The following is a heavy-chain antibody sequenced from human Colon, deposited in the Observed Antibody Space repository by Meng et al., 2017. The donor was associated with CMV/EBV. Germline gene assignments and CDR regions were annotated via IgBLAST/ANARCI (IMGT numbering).Heavy chain of an antibody. CDR3: ARKYCSSSSCKGGHGMDV. CDR2: INPSTGGT. Sequence: ASVKVSCKASGYNTFTGYYMHWVRQAPGQGLEWMGWINPSTGGTTYAQNFQGRVTMTRDTSYSTAYMELGRLRSDDTAVYYCARKYCSSSSCKGGHGMDVWGQGTTVTVSS. D-gene: IGHD2-2*01. V-gene: IGHV1-2*02. J-gene: IGHJ6*02. CDR1: GYNTFTGYY.